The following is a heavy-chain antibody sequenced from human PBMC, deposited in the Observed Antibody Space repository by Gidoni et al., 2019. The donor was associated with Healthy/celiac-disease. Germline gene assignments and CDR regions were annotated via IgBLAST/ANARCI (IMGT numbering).Heavy chain of an antibody. CDR2: ISSSSSYI. CDR1: GVTFSSYS. J-gene: IGHJ1*01. CDR3: ARGLMGSDYPEYFQH. D-gene: IGHD4-17*01. Sequence: EVQLVESGGGLVKPGGSLRRSCAASGVTFSSYSMNWLRHAPRKGLEWVSSISSSSSYIYYADSVKGRFTISRDNAKNSLYLQMNSLRAEDTAVYYCARGLMGSDYPEYFQHWGQGTLVTVSS. V-gene: IGHV3-21*01.